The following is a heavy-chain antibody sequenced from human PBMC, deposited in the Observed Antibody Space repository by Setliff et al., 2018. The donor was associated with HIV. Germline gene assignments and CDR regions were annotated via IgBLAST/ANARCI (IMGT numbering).Heavy chain of an antibody. D-gene: IGHD1-26*01. J-gene: IGHJ5*02. V-gene: IGHV1-18*01. Sequence: ASVKVSCKASGYTFTSYGISWVRQAPGQGLEWMGWISPATDKTNYAQKLQGRLTTTTDTSTSTAYMDLRSLRSDDTAVYYCARARLQGIVTAVGPRDNCLDPWGQGTRVTVSS. CDR1: GYTFTSYG. CDR2: ISPATDKT. CDR3: ARARLQGIVTAVGPRDNCLDP.